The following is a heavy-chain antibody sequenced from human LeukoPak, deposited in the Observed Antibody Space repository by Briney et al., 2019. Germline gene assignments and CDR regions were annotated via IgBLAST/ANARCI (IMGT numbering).Heavy chain of an antibody. CDR3: ARVTTYSSSWYP. J-gene: IGHJ5*02. D-gene: IGHD6-13*01. Sequence: GGSLRLSCAASGFTFSSYGMHWVRQAPGKGLEWVAVISYDGSNKYYADSVKGRFTISRDNSKNTLYLQMNSLRAEDTAVYYCARVTTYSSSWYPWGQGALVTVSS. CDR2: ISYDGSNK. V-gene: IGHV3-30*03. CDR1: GFTFSSYG.